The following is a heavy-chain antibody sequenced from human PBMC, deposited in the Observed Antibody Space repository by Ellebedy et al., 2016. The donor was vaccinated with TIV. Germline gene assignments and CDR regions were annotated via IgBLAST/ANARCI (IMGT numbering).Heavy chain of an antibody. V-gene: IGHV3-64D*06. Sequence: PGGSLRLSCSASGFTFSSYAMHWVRQAPGKGLDYISAIVSNGDSTYYANSVKGRFIISRDSSKNTLYLQMSSLRPEDTAVYYCVKAWGDWGQGTLVTVSS. CDR2: IVSNGDST. D-gene: IGHD3-16*01. CDR1: GFTFSSYA. J-gene: IGHJ4*02. CDR3: VKAWGD.